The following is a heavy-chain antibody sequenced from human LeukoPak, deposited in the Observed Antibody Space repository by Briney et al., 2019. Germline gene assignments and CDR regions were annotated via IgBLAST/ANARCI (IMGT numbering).Heavy chain of an antibody. D-gene: IGHD4/OR15-4a*01. CDR2: ISVSGESP. V-gene: IGHV3-23*01. CDR3: SKGLTWFDP. Sequence: GGSLRLSCAASEFTVSNYAMSWVRQAPGKGLEWVSTISVSGESPHYADSAKGRFSISRDNSKNTLYLQMNNLRAEDTAVYYCSKGLTWFDPWGQGTLVTVSS. CDR1: EFTVSNYA. J-gene: IGHJ5*02.